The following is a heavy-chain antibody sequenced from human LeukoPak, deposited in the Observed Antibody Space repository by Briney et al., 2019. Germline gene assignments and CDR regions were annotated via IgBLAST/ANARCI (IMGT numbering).Heavy chain of an antibody. D-gene: IGHD1-26*01. Sequence: SETLSLTCTVPGGSISSYYWSWIRQPPGKGLEWIGYIYYSGSTNYNPSLKSRVTISVDTSKNQFSLKLSSVTAADTAVYYCAGHSGSTRYFDYWGQGTLVTVSS. J-gene: IGHJ4*02. CDR2: IYYSGST. CDR1: GGSISSYY. CDR3: AGHSGSTRYFDY. V-gene: IGHV4-59*01.